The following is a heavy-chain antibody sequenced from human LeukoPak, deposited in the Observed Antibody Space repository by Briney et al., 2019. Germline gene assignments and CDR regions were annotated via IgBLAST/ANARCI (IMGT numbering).Heavy chain of an antibody. Sequence: GGSLRLSCAASGFTFSSYAMSWVRQAPGKGLEWVSAISGSGGSTYYADSVKGQFTISRDNSKNTLYLQMNSLRAEDTAVYYCAKDLYCSSTSCYYYYYGMDVWGQGTTVTVSS. V-gene: IGHV3-23*01. J-gene: IGHJ6*02. CDR3: AKDLYCSSTSCYYYYYGMDV. CDR1: GFTFSSYA. CDR2: ISGSGGST. D-gene: IGHD2-2*01.